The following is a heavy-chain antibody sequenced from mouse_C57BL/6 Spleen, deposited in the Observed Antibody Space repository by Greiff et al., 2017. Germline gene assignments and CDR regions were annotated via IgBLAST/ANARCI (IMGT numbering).Heavy chain of an antibody. J-gene: IGHJ4*01. CDR1: GYTFTDYN. Sequence: LQQSGPELVKPGASVKIPCKASGYTFTDYNMDWVKQSHGKSLEWIGDINPNNGGTIYNQKFKGKATLTVDKSSSTAYMELRSLTSEDTAVYYCARSQITTVVATYGDYWGQGTSGTVSS. D-gene: IGHD1-1*01. CDR2: INPNNGGT. CDR3: ARSQITTVVATYGDY. V-gene: IGHV1-18*01.